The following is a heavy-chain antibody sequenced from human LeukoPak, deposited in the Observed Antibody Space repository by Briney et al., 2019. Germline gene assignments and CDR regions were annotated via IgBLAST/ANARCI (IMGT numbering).Heavy chain of an antibody. V-gene: IGHV4-39*01. CDR1: GVSIGTSTHY. Sequence: SETLSLTCTVSGVSIGTSTHYWAWIRQPPGKGLEWIGSMFYRGSTYYNASLKSRVTLSVDTSRNRFSLKLRSVTASDTAIYYCVRQGGWGGAASLIDFWGQGTLVTVSS. CDR2: MFYRGST. J-gene: IGHJ4*02. CDR3: VRQGGWGGAASLIDF. D-gene: IGHD2-15*01.